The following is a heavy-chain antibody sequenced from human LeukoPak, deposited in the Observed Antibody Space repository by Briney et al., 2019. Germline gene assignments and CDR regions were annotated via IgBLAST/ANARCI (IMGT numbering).Heavy chain of an antibody. J-gene: IGHJ5*02. CDR1: GFTFSGYW. V-gene: IGHV3-74*01. Sequence: PGGSLRLSCAASGFTFSGYWMHWVRQAPGKGLVWVSHITNDGSSTGYADSVKGRFTISRDNAKNTLYLQMNSLRVEDTAVYYCARGGGAYRFDPWGQGTLVTVSS. D-gene: IGHD2-21*01. CDR3: ARGGGAYRFDP. CDR2: ITNDGSST.